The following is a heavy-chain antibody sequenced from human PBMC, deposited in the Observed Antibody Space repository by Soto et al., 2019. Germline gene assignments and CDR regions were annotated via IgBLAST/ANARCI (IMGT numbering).Heavy chain of an antibody. D-gene: IGHD3-22*01. J-gene: IGHJ4*02. V-gene: IGHV4-34*02. CDR3: ARLYSDGSGFYYREFDY. Sequence: QVQLQQSGAGLLKPSETLSLNCTVSGGSFRGYYWGWVRQPPGKGLEWIGEINHSGSSNYHPSLKSRVTISVATSKNQFSLTVSSVTPADTAIYYCARLYSDGSGFYYREFDYWGQGTLVTVSS. CDR2: INHSGSS. CDR1: GGSFRGYY.